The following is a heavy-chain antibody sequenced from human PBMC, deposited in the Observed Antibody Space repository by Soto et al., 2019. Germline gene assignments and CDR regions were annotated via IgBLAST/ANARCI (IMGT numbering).Heavy chain of an antibody. CDR2: IHNTGGT. D-gene: IGHD6-19*01. J-gene: IGHJ4*02. Sequence: QVQLQESGPRLMKPSETLSLTCTVSGASISNHYCQWFRQPPGKGLEWIGYIHNTGGTNYNPSLKGPVTISLETPKNQFSLKLTSVTVVGTAVYYCATGGGWLTDYWGQGIRVTVSS. V-gene: IGHV4-59*11. CDR3: ATGGGWLTDY. CDR1: GASISNHY.